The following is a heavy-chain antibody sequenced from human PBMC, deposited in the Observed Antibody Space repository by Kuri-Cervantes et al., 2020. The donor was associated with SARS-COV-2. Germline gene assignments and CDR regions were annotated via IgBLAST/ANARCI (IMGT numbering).Heavy chain of an antibody. J-gene: IGHJ6*03. CDR3: AKRPNQYGSGSNSYYYMDV. Sequence: GGSLRLSGLPLGFTFTDYGMAWVRRAPGKVLEWVSSINFRGGSTYYAAFVRGRFTISRDNSKNMLYLQMNSLRAEDTAVYYCAKRPNQYGSGSNSYYYMDVWGKGSTVTVSS. CDR2: INFRGGST. V-gene: IGHV3-23*01. CDR1: GFTFTDYG. D-gene: IGHD3-10*01.